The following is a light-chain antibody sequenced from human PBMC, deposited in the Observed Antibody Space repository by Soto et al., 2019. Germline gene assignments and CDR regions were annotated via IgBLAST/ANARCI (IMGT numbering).Light chain of an antibody. CDR2: AAS. Sequence: DIQMTQSPSSLSASVGDRVTITCRASQSISSYLNWYQQKPGKAPKLLIYAASSLQSGGPSRFSGSGSGTDFTLTISSLQPEDFATYYCQQSYSTPHTFRPGTKVDIK. CDR1: QSISSY. V-gene: IGKV1-39*01. J-gene: IGKJ3*01. CDR3: QQSYSTPHT.